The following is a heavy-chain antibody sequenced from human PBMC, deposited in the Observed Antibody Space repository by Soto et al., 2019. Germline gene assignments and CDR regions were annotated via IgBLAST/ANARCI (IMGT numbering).Heavy chain of an antibody. J-gene: IGHJ4*02. CDR3: ARQLSHICDS. CDR2: IKPGTSDI. V-gene: IGHV5-51*01. Sequence: PGESLKISFNGVGYKFGSAWIGWVRQMPGKGLEWMGIIKPGTSDIRYSSVCRGNVPISADEAVSTAYLQWSSLKASDTAMYYCARQLSHICDSWGQGTLVTVSS. D-gene: IGHD3-3*02. CDR1: GYKFGSAW.